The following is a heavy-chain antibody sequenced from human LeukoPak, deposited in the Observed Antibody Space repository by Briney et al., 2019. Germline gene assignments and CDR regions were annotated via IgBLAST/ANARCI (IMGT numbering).Heavy chain of an antibody. V-gene: IGHV4-39*01. CDR2: IYYIGSA. CDR3: ARHQRDVVVVPAAIRVYNWFDP. J-gene: IGHJ5*02. Sequence: SETLSLTCTVSGGSISNNSYFWGWIRQPPGKGLEWIGSIYYIGSAYYNPSLKSRVTISVDTSKNQFSLKLTSVTASDTAVYYCARHQRDVVVVPAAIRVYNWFDPWGQGTLVTVSS. D-gene: IGHD2-2*02. CDR1: GGSISNNSYF.